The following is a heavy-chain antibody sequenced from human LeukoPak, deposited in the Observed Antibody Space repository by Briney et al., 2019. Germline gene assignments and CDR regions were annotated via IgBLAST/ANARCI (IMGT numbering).Heavy chain of an antibody. V-gene: IGHV3-74*01. Sequence: GGSLRLSCAASGFTFSSYWMHWVRQAPGKGLVWVSRINSDGSSTTYADSVKGRFTISRDNAKNTVCLQMNSLRAEDTAVYYCARVGYDLDYWGQGTLVTVSS. J-gene: IGHJ4*02. D-gene: IGHD3-3*01. CDR3: ARVGYDLDY. CDR2: INSDGSST. CDR1: GFTFSSYW.